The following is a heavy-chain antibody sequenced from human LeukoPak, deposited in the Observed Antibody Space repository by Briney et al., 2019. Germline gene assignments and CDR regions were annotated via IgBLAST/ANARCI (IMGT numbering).Heavy chain of an antibody. J-gene: IGHJ4*02. V-gene: IGHV3-15*01. D-gene: IGHD6-13*01. CDR3: LAAVDY. Sequence: GESLKISCKGSGYSFTSYWIGWVRQAPGKGLEWVGRIKSKTDGGTTDYAAPVKGRFTISRDDSKNTLYLQMNSLKTEDTAVYYCLAAVDYWGQGTLVTVSS. CDR2: IKSKTDGGTT. CDR1: GYSFTSYW.